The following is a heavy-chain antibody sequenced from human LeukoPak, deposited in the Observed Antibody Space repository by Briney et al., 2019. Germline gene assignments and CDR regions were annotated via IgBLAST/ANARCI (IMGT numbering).Heavy chain of an antibody. CDR1: GFTFSSYA. J-gene: IGHJ4*02. D-gene: IGHD1-1*01. CDR2: ISGSGSIT. CDR3: AKGTGMTSPSFL. V-gene: IGHV3-23*01. Sequence: PGGPLRLSCAASGFTFSSYAMTWVRQAPGEGLEWVSSISGSGSITYYADSVKGRVTISRDNSKNTMFLQMNSLRAEDTAVYYCAKGTGMTSPSFLWGQGTLVTVSS.